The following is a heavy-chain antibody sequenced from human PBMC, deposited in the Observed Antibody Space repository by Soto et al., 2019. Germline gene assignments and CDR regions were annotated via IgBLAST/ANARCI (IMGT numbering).Heavy chain of an antibody. CDR2: IYYNAIT. J-gene: IGHJ4*02. CDR3: VREGVGMVGFAF. CDR1: GGPISGYS. V-gene: IGHV4-30-4*01. D-gene: IGHD3-3*01. Sequence: VQLQESGPGLVKPSQTLSLICTVSGGPISGYSWHWVRQSSGQGLEWVGYIYYNAITYYNPSLESRGTISLDTSNSQFSLRLTSLTPADTAVYYCVREGVGMVGFAFWGQGVHVTVSS.